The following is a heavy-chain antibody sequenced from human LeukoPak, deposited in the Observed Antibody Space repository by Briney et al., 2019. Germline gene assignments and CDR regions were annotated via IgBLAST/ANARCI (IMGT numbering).Heavy chain of an antibody. D-gene: IGHD6-19*01. CDR3: AKDPSGSGWPNNWFDP. Sequence: GGSLRLSCAASGFTFSSYAMSWVRQAPGKGLEWVSSISGSGGSTCYADSVKGRFTISRDNSKNTLYLQMNSLRAEDTAVYYCAKDPSGSGWPNNWFDPWGQGALVTVSS. CDR1: GFTFSSYA. J-gene: IGHJ5*02. CDR2: ISGSGGST. V-gene: IGHV3-23*01.